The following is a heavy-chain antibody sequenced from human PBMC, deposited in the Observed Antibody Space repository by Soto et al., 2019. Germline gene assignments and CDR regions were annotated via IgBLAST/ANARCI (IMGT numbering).Heavy chain of an antibody. CDR2: ISKSSSTI. CDR3: ARESEWLVDGMDV. V-gene: IGHV3-48*02. D-gene: IGHD6-19*01. Sequence: EVQLVESGGGLVQPGGSLRLSCAASGFTFSSNHMNWVRQAPGKGLEWVSYISKSSSTIYYADSVKGRFTISRDNAKNSLYRQMNSLRDEDTAVYYCARESEWLVDGMDVWGQGTTVTVSS. J-gene: IGHJ6*02. CDR1: GFTFSSNH.